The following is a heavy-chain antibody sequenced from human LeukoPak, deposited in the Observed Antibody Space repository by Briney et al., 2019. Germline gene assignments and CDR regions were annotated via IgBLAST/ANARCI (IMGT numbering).Heavy chain of an antibody. V-gene: IGHV3-33*06. CDR3: AKDAQRGFDYSNSLEY. D-gene: IGHD4-11*01. CDR1: GFTFSHYG. J-gene: IGHJ4*02. CDR2: IWNDGSKK. Sequence: PGRSLRLSCAASGFTFSHYGMLWVRQAPGRGLEWVADIWNDGSKKYYADSVKGRFTISRDNSQNAVDLHMNSLRAEDTAVYYCAKDAQRGFDYSNSLEYWGQGTLVTVSS.